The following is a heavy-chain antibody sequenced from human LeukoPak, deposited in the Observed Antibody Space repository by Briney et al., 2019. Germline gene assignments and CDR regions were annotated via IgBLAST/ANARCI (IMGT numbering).Heavy chain of an antibody. Sequence: GGSLRLSCAASGFTFSSYAMIWLPQAPGKGLDWVSSISDNGDDTYYADSVKGRFTISRDKSTNTLYLQMNSLRADDTAVYYCAKGYYGNYVAVDYWGQGTLVTVSS. D-gene: IGHD4-11*01. CDR2: ISDNGDDT. J-gene: IGHJ4*02. CDR1: GFTFSSYA. V-gene: IGHV3-23*01. CDR3: AKGYYGNYVAVDY.